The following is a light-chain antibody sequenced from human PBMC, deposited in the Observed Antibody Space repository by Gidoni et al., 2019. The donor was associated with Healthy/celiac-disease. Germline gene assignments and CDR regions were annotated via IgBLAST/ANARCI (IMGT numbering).Light chain of an antibody. Sequence: DIVITQSPDSLAVSLGERATINRKSSQSVLYSSNNKNYLAWYQQKPGQPPKLLIYWASTREAGVPDRFSGSGSGTDITLTISSLQAEDVAVYYCQQYYSTPWTFGQGTKVEIK. V-gene: IGKV4-1*01. J-gene: IGKJ1*01. CDR3: QQYYSTPWT. CDR1: QSVLYSSNNKNY. CDR2: WAS.